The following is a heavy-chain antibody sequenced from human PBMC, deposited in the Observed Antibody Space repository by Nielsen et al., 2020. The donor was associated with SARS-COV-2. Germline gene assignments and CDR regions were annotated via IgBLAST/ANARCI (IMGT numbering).Heavy chain of an antibody. CDR2: TSASGAST. D-gene: IGHD2-21*02. CDR1: GFTFNIYA. J-gene: IGHJ4*02. CDR3: AKERCGGDCYFDY. Sequence: GGSLRLSCAASGFTFNIYAMAWVRRAPGRGLEWVSGTSASGASTYYADSVKGRFSISRDNSKNTLYLQMNSLRAEDTAVYYCAKERCGGDCYFDYWGQGTLVTVSS. V-gene: IGHV3-23*01.